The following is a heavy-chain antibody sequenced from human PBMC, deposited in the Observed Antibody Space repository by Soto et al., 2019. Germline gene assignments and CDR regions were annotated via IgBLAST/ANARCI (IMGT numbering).Heavy chain of an antibody. Sequence: QLQLQESGPGLLKPSETLSLTCSVSGGSISRRNQYWGWIRQTPGKGLEWIGTFYYGGNSFYNPSLRSRVTISENTSKNQFSLQLNFVTAADTAVYYCATLPQALYQQNWFDPWGQGTLVTFSS. J-gene: IGHJ5*02. V-gene: IGHV4-39*01. D-gene: IGHD2-2*01. CDR3: ATLPQALYQQNWFDP. CDR2: FYYGGNS. CDR1: GGSISRRNQY.